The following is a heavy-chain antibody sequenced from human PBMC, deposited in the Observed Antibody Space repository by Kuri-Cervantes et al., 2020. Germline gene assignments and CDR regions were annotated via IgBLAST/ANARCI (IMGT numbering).Heavy chain of an antibody. D-gene: IGHD4-17*01. CDR1: GFTFSSYS. J-gene: IGHJ2*01. CDR3: ARVTSTVTIPPSRYSDL. CDR2: ISYDGSNK. V-gene: IGHV3-30*03. Sequence: GGSLRLSCAASGFTFSSYSMNWVRQAPGKGLEWVAVISYDGSNKYYADSVKGRFTISRDNSKNTLYLQMNSLRAEDTAVYYCARVTSTVTIPPSRYSDLWGRGTLVTVSS.